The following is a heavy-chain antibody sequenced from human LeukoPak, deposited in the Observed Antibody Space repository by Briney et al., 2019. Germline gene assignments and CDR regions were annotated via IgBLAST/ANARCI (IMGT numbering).Heavy chain of an antibody. CDR3: ARDLVSPLSGDDAFDI. CDR1: GFTVSSNY. D-gene: IGHD3-10*01. V-gene: IGHV3-53*01. CDR2: IYSGGSS. Sequence: GGSLRLSCAASGFTVSSNYMSWVRQAPRKGLEWVSVIYSGGSSYYADSLKGRFTISRDNSKNTLYLQMNSLRAEDTAVYYCARDLVSPLSGDDAFDIWGQGTMVTVSS. J-gene: IGHJ3*02.